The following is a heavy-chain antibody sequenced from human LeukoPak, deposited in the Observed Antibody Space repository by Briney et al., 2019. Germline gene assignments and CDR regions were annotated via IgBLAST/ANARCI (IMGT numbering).Heavy chain of an antibody. CDR3: ARVSDGDYGGRYYSDY. D-gene: IGHD4-17*01. CDR2: IWYDGRNT. J-gene: IGHJ4*02. CDR1: GFIFSSYG. Sequence: PGESLKISCETSGFIFSSYGMHWVRQAPGKGLEWVAVIWYDGRNTNYADSVKGRFTISRDNSKNTLYLQMNSLRAEDTAVYYCARVSDGDYGGRYYSDYWGQGTLVTVSS. V-gene: IGHV3-33*01.